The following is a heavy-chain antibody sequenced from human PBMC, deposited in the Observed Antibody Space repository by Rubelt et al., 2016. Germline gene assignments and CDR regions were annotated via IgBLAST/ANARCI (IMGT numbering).Heavy chain of an antibody. J-gene: IGHJ4*02. CDR2: INDSGST. V-gene: IGHV4-34*02. D-gene: IGHD3-10*01. Sequence: QVQLQQWGAGLLKPSETLSLTCAVYGGSFSGYYWSWIRQSPGKGLEWIGEINDSGSTNYNPSLKSRVTISVDTSKNQFALKRSSVTAADTAVYYCARHTRGSGSQAHDCWGQGMLVTVSS. CDR1: GGSFSGYY. CDR3: ARHTRGSGSQAHDC.